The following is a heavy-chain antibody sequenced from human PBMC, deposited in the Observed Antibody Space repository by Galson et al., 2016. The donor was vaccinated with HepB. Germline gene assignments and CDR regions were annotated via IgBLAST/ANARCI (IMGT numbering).Heavy chain of an antibody. V-gene: IGHV3-11*06. J-gene: IGHJ4*02. CDR2: ISSSTTYT. CDR1: GLTFSDYW. D-gene: IGHD5-24*01. Sequence: SLRLSCAASGLTFSDYWMSWVRQAPGKGLEWVSYISSSTTYTNYADSVKGRFTISRDNAKNSLYLQMNSLRAEDTAVYYCARMATTPYYFDCWGQGTLVTVSS. CDR3: ARMATTPYYFDC.